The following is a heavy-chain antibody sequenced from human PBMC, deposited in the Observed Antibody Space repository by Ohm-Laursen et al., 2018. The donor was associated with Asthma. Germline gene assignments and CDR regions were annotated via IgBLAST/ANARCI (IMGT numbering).Heavy chain of an antibody. CDR1: GFTFSSYA. Sequence: SLRLSCAAPGFTFSSYAMSWGRQAPGKGLEWVSAISGSGGSTYYADSVKGRFTISRDNSKNTLYLQMNSLRAEDTAVYYCAQGHEPAYDYYGMDVWGQGTTVTVSS. D-gene: IGHD1-14*01. J-gene: IGHJ6*02. CDR3: AQGHEPAYDYYGMDV. CDR2: ISGSGGST. V-gene: IGHV3-23*01.